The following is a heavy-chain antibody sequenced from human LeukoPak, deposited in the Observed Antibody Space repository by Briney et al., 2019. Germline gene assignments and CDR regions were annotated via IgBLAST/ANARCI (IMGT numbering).Heavy chain of an antibody. Sequence: GGSLRLSCAASGFTFSAYYIHWVRQAPGKGLEWVSRIDSDGSGTIYADSVRGRFTISRDNAKNTLFLQMNSLRVEDTAVYYCARGGVYHGFDSWGREPWSPSPQ. D-gene: IGHD5/OR15-5a*01. CDR3: ARGGVYHGFDS. CDR1: GFTFSAYY. J-gene: IGHJ4*02. CDR2: IDSDGSGT. V-gene: IGHV3-74*01.